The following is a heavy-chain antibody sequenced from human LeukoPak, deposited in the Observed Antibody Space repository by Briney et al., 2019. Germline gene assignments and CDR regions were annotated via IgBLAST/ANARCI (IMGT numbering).Heavy chain of an antibody. D-gene: IGHD3-3*01. J-gene: IGHJ3*02. V-gene: IGHV3-11*04. CDR2: ISGSGSNI. CDR1: GFTFSDYY. CDR3: ARGGYDFWSGYYRPDAFDI. Sequence: GGSLRLSCAASGFTFSDYYKSWLRQAPGKGVEGVSYISGSGSNIYYADSVKGRFTISRDNAKNSLYLQMNSLRAEDTAVYYCARGGYDFWSGYYRPDAFDIWGQGTMVTVSS.